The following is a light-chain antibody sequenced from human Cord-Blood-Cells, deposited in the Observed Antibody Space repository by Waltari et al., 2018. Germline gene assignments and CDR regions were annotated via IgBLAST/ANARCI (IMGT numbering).Light chain of an antibody. CDR1: SGSIASNY. J-gene: IGLJ2*01. CDR3: QSYDSSNVV. CDR2: WDN. V-gene: IGLV6-57*01. Sequence: NFMLTQPHSVSESPGKTVTISCTRSSGSIASNYVQWYQQRPGRSPTTLFVWDNQRPSGVPDRFSGSIDSSSNSASLTISGLKTEDEADYYCQSYDSSNVVFGGGTKLTVL.